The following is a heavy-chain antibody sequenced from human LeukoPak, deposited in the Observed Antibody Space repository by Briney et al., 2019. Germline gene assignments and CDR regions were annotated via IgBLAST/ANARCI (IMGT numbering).Heavy chain of an antibody. V-gene: IGHV1-46*01. CDR2: INPSGGST. CDR3: ARPQRGRSTQYYFDY. Sequence: EASVKVSCKASGYTFTSYYMLWVRQAPGQGLEWMGIINPSGGSTSYAQKFQGRVTMTRDTSTSTVYMELSSLRSEDTAVYYCARPQRGRSTQYYFDYWGQGTLVTVSS. J-gene: IGHJ4*02. CDR1: GYTFTSYY. D-gene: IGHD1-26*01.